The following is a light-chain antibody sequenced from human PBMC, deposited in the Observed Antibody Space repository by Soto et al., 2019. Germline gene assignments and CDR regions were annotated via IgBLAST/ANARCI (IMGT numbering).Light chain of an antibody. CDR2: EVS. Sequence: QSVLTQPASVSGSPGQSITISCTGTSSDVGAYDYVSWYQQHPDKAPKLMIYEVSNRPSGVSNRFSGSKSVNTATLTISGLQADDEADYYCRSYTRSSTRVFGTGTKVTV. CDR1: SSDVGAYDY. CDR3: RSYTRSSTRV. V-gene: IGLV2-14*03. J-gene: IGLJ1*01.